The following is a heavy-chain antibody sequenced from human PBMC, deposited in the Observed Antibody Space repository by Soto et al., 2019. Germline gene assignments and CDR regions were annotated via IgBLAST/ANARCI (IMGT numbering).Heavy chain of an antibody. V-gene: IGHV3-7*05. CDR2: IKQDGSVK. Sequence: GGSLRLSCAGSEFTFSRYWMSWFRQAPGKGLEWVANIKQDGSVKNYVDSLEGRFTISRDNAKNSLYLQMNSLQTEDTAVYYCARGSSRFQDPYYYYAMDVWGQRTTVPVSS. J-gene: IGHJ6*02. CDR3: ARGSSRFQDPYYYYAMDV. CDR1: EFTFSRYW. D-gene: IGHD6-13*01.